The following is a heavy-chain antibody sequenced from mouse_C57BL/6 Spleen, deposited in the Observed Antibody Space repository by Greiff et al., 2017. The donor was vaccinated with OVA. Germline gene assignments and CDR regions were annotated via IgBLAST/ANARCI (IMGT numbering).Heavy chain of an antibody. Sequence: EVQVVESGGGLVKPGGSLKLSCAASGFTFSDYGMHWVRQAPEQGLEWVAYISSGSSPIYYADTVKGRFTLSRDNAKNTLFLQMTSLRSEDTAMYYCARRTYYSNYDGLADWGQGTLVTVSA. CDR2: ISSGSSPI. CDR3: ARRTYYSNYDGLAD. J-gene: IGHJ3*01. V-gene: IGHV5-17*01. CDR1: GFTFSDYG. D-gene: IGHD2-5*01.